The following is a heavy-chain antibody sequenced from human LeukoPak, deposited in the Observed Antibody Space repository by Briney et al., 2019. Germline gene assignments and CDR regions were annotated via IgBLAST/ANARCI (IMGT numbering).Heavy chain of an antibody. CDR2: INPTSGGT. D-gene: IGHD3-22*01. CDR3: ARDLNAPYYYDSSGYYYFDY. V-gene: IGHV1-2*02. J-gene: IGHJ4*02. Sequence: ASVNVSCKASGYTFTGYYMHWVRQAPGQGLEWMGWINPTSGGTNYAQKFQGRVTMTRVTSISTAYMELSRLRSDDTAVYYCARDLNAPYYYDSSGYYYFDYWGQGTLVTVSS. CDR1: GYTFTGYY.